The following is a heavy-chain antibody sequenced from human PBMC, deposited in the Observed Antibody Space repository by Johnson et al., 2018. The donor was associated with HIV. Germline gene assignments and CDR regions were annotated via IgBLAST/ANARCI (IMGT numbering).Heavy chain of an antibody. Sequence: QVQLVESGGGVVQPGRSLRLSCAASGFTFSSYGMHWVRQAPGKGLEWVAVIWYDGSNKYYADSVKGRFTISRDNSKNTLYLQMNRLRPEDTAVYYCARDSSNSFRFEMYAFDICGQGTMVTVSS. CDR2: IWYDGSNK. V-gene: IGHV3-33*01. J-gene: IGHJ3*02. CDR3: ARDSSNSFRFEMYAFDI. CDR1: GFTFSSYG. D-gene: IGHD6-6*01.